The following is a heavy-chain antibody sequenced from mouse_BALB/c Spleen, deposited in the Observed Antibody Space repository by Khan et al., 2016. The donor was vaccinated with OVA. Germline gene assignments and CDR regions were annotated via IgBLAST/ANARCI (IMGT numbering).Heavy chain of an antibody. J-gene: IGHJ3*01. CDR3: TRPAYYGNPWFTC. D-gene: IGHD2-10*01. CDR2: ISSTGTYT. V-gene: IGHV5-9*02. CDR1: GFAFNSYD. Sequence: DVQLVESGGGLVKPGGSLKLSCEVSGFAFNSYDMSWVRQTPEKRLEWVATISSTGTYTYYPDSVKGRFTISRDTARNTLSLQMSSLRSEVTALYYCTRPAYYGNPWFTCWGQGTLVAVSA.